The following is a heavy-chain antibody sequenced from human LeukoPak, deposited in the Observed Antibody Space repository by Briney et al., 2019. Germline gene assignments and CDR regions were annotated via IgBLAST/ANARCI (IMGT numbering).Heavy chain of an antibody. D-gene: IGHD3-22*01. CDR3: ARDEKITMTFKYYYYGMDV. J-gene: IGHJ6*02. V-gene: IGHV3-48*03. Sequence: GGSLRLSCAASGFTFSSYEMNWVRQAPGKRLEWVSYISSSGSTIYYADSVKGRFTISRDNAKNSLYLQMNSLRAEDTAVYYCARDEKITMTFKYYYYGMDVWGQGTTVTVSS. CDR1: GFTFSSYE. CDR2: ISSSGSTI.